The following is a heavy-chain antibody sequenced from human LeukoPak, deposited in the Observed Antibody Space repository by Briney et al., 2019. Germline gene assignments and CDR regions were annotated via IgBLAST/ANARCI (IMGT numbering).Heavy chain of an antibody. CDR3: ARGEWRWLQYAFDY. J-gene: IGHJ4*02. D-gene: IGHD5-24*01. CDR1: GGTFSSYA. CDR2: VIPIFGTA. Sequence: SVKVSCKASGGTFSSYAISWVRQAPGQGLEWMGGVIPIFGTANYAQKFQGRVTITADESTSTAYMELSSLRSEDTAVYYCARGEWRWLQYAFDYWGQGTLVTVSS. V-gene: IGHV1-69*13.